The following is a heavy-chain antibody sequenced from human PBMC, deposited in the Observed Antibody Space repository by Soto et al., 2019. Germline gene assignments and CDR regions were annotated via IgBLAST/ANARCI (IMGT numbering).Heavy chain of an antibody. Sequence: QVQLQESGPGLVKPSETLSLTCTVSGASVSSGSYYWSWIRQPPGKGLEWIGYIYYSGSTNYNPSLKSRVTISVDTSKNQFSLKLSSVTAADTAVYYCARDWAIELDAFDIWGQGTMVTVSS. CDR1: GASVSSGSYY. J-gene: IGHJ3*02. CDR2: IYYSGST. V-gene: IGHV4-61*01. D-gene: IGHD1-26*01. CDR3: ARDWAIELDAFDI.